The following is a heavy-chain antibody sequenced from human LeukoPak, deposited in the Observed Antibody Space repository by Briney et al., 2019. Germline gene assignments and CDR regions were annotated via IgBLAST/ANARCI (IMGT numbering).Heavy chain of an antibody. CDR3: ARGVMVTRAFDI. CDR2: IYRSGST. CDR1: GGSISSSNW. Sequence: SETLSLTCAVSGGSISSSNWWSWVRQPPGKGLEWIGEIYRSGSTNYNPSLKSRVTISLDKSKNQFSLRLSSVTAADTAVYYCARGVMVTRAFDIWGQGSMVTVSS. D-gene: IGHD5-18*01. V-gene: IGHV4-4*02. J-gene: IGHJ3*02.